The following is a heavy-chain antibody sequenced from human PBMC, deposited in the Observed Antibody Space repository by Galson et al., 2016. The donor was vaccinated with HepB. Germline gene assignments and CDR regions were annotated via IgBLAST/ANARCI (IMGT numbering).Heavy chain of an antibody. D-gene: IGHD2-21*02. V-gene: IGHV1-24*01. Sequence: SVKVSCKVSGSTLSELSIHWVRQAPGGGLEWMGGFDPEDGETIYAQNFQGRLTMTEDTSTDTAYMEMSRLRSDDTAIYYCATYEECGGDCPFDYWGQGTLVTVSS. J-gene: IGHJ4*02. CDR1: GSTLSELS. CDR2: FDPEDGET. CDR3: ATYEECGGDCPFDY.